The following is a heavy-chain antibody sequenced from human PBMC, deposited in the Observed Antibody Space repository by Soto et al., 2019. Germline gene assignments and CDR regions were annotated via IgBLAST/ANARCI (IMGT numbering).Heavy chain of an antibody. CDR1: GGSMINYF. Sequence: SETLSLTCTVSGGSMINYFWTWIRQPPGKGLEWIGYIHYSGTTSFFPSYNPSLRSRVTISEDTSKNQFSLKLLSVTTADTAVYFCAAGEASSRNLAPYYLDFWGQGTLVTVSS. CDR2: IHYSGTT. J-gene: IGHJ4*02. CDR3: AAGEASSRNLAPYYLDF. V-gene: IGHV4-59*01. D-gene: IGHD6-13*01.